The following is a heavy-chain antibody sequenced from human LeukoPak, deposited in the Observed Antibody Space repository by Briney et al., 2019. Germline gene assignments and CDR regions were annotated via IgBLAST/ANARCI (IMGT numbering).Heavy chain of an antibody. Sequence: NPSETLSLTCTVSGGSISSYYWSWIRQPPGKGLEWIGEINHSGSTNYNPSLKSRVTISVDTSKNQFSLKLSSVTAADTAVYYCARAPEGGGWSSATQKSRAEEKYYFDYWGQGTLVTVSS. CDR1: GGSISSYY. D-gene: IGHD6-19*01. V-gene: IGHV4-34*01. CDR3: ARAPEGGGWSSATQKSRAEEKYYFDY. J-gene: IGHJ4*02. CDR2: INHSGST.